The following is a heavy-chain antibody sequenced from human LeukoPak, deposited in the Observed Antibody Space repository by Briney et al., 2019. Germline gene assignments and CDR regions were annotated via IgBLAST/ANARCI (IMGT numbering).Heavy chain of an antibody. CDR1: GFPFTNNY. CDR3: ARVRRQVGSRWFDS. J-gene: IGHJ5*01. CDR2: INVGGSV. Sequence: GGSLRLSCVASGFPFTNNYMSWVRQAPGRGLERVSVINVGGSVSYAESVKGRFTISRDNSNSTLYLQMNSLRVEDTALYYCARVRRQVGSRWFDSWGQGTLVTVSS. V-gene: IGHV3-53*01. D-gene: IGHD1-26*01.